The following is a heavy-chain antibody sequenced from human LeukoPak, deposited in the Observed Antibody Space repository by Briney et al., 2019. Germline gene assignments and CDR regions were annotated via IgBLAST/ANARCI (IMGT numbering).Heavy chain of an antibody. CDR2: IYYSGST. CDR3: AALRYFDWFERPNWFDP. J-gene: IGHJ5*02. D-gene: IGHD3-9*01. Sequence: SETLSLTCTVSGGSISSSSYYWGWIRQPPGKGLEWIRSIYYSGSTYYNPSLKSRVTISVDTSKNQFSLKLSSVTAADTAVYYCAALRYFDWFERPNWFDPWGQGTLVTVSS. CDR1: GGSISSSSYY. V-gene: IGHV4-39*01.